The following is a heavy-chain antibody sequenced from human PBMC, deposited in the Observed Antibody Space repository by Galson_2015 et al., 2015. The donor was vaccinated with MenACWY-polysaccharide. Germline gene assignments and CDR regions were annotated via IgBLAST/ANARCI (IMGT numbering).Heavy chain of an antibody. J-gene: IGHJ6*03. Sequence: SLRLSCAASAFDFNKYVMNWVRQPPGKGLQWVSSITPTGGTPSYADSVRGRFTITRDNPKNTLYLQMNRLGAEDTAVYYCAKGSYRANAVLSYYYYYMDVWGKGTPVTVSS. CDR2: ITPTGGTP. CDR1: AFDFNKYV. CDR3: AKGSYRANAVLSYYYYYMDV. D-gene: IGHD4/OR15-4a*01. V-gene: IGHV3-23*01.